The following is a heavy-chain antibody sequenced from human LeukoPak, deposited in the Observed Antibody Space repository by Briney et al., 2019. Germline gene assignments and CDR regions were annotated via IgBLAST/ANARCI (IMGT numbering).Heavy chain of an antibody. CDR2: MNPNSGNT. CDR1: GYTFTSYD. Sequence: EASVKVSCKASGYTFTSYDINWVRQATGQGLEWMGWMNPNSGNTGYAQKFQGRVTMTRNTSISTAYMELSSLRSEDTAVYYCARGRGYYGSGSYDHFDYWGQGTLVTVSS. CDR3: ARGRGYYGSGSYDHFDY. D-gene: IGHD3-10*01. J-gene: IGHJ4*02. V-gene: IGHV1-8*01.